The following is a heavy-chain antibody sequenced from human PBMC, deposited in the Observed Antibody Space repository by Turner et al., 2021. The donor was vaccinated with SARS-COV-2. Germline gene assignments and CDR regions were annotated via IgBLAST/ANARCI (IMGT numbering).Heavy chain of an antibody. D-gene: IGHD3-22*01. J-gene: IGHJ6*02. CDR3: ARRLVVQGTDDYSYYYGMDV. Sequence: QLQLQESGPGLVKPSETRSLTCTVSGGSISSSSYYWGWIRQPPGKGLEWIGNIYYSGSPYYNPSLKSRVTISGDTSKNQFSLKLSSVTATDTAVYYCARRLVVQGTDDYSYYYGMDVWGQGTTVTVSS. CDR2: IYYSGSP. V-gene: IGHV4-39*01. CDR1: GGSISSSSYY.